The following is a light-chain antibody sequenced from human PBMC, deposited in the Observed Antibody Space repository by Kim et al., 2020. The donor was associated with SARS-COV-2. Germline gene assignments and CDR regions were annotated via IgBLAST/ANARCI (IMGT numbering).Light chain of an antibody. CDR1: QDVSKY. J-gene: IGKJ4*01. Sequence: SASIGDRVTITCRASQDVSKYVNWYQQKPGKVPKLLIYDASILETGVSARFSGSGSGRHFIFTIGSLQPEDLGTYYCQQDHKLPSFGGGTKVDIK. V-gene: IGKV1-33*01. CDR3: QQDHKLPS. CDR2: DAS.